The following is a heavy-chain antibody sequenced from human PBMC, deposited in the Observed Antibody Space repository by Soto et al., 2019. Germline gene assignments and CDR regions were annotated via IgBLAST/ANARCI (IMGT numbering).Heavy chain of an antibody. V-gene: IGHV4-61*08. CDR1: GGSISSGGYS. CDR2: IYYSGTT. J-gene: IGHJ4*02. Sequence: SETLSLTCAVSGGSISSGGYSWSCIRQPPGQGPEWIGCIYYSGTTNYNASFNSRVTISVDTSKNQFSLKLTSVTTADTAVYYCARGGGSPYHDHEFDYWGQGILVTVSS. D-gene: IGHD2-2*01. CDR3: ARGGGSPYHDHEFDY.